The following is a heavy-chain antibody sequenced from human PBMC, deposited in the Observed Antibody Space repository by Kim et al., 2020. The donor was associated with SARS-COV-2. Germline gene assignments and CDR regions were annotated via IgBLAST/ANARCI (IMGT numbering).Heavy chain of an antibody. D-gene: IGHD3-10*01. V-gene: IGHV3-74*01. J-gene: IGHJ6*02. CDR1: GFTFSSYW. CDR2: INSDGSST. CDR3: ARLISRGSGSYWSLYYYYGMDV. Sequence: GGSLRLSCAASGFTFSSYWMHWVRQAPGKGLVWVSRINSDGSSTSYADSVKGRFTISRDNAKNTLYLQMNSLRAEDTAVYYCARLISRGSGSYWSLYYYYGMDVWGQGTTVTVSS.